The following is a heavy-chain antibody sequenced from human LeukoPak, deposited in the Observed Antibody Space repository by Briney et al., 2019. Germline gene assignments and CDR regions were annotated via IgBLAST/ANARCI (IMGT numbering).Heavy chain of an antibody. CDR3: ARHHSALNWFDP. J-gene: IGHJ5*02. CDR1: GGSITSGTYS. V-gene: IGHV4-39*01. Sequence: SETLSLTCTVSGGSITSGTYSWDWIRQAPGKGLEWIGNVYHTGIIYYNPSLKSRVAMSVDTSKNQFSLKLNSLTAADTAVYYCARHHSALNWFDPWGQGTLVTVSS. CDR2: VYHTGII. D-gene: IGHD2-15*01.